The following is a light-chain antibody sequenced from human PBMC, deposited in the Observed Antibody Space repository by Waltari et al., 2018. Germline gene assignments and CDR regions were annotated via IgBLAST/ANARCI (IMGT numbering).Light chain of an antibody. J-gene: IGKJ1*01. V-gene: IGKV3D-15*01. CDR2: STS. Sequence: EIVMTQSPATLSVSPGESATLSCRASQSLSSTFAWSQQKPGQAPRLLIYSTSTRATGIPARFSGSGAGTEFTLTISSLQSEDFAIYYCQQYNYWPWTFGQGTRVEIK. CDR1: QSLSST. CDR3: QQYNYWPWT.